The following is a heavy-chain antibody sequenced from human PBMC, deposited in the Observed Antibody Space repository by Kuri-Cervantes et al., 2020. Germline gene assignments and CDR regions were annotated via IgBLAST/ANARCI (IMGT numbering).Heavy chain of an antibody. CDR3: ARDLTSEGDGYNSYYYYGMDV. CDR1: GYTLTELS. CDR2: FDPEDGET. D-gene: IGHD5-24*01. V-gene: IGHV1-24*01. Sequence: ASVKVSCKVSGYTLTELSMHWVRQAPGKGLEWMGGFDPEDGETIYAQKFQGRVTMTEDTSTDTVYMELSSLRSEDTVVYYCARDLTSEGDGYNSYYYYGMDVWGQGTTVTVSS. J-gene: IGHJ6*02.